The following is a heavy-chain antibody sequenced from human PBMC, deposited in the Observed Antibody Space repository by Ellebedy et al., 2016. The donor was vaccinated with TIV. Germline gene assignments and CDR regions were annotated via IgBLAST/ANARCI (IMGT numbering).Heavy chain of an antibody. D-gene: IGHD5-18*01. CDR3: AREPDTAMLPYYYYGMDV. Sequence: GESLKISXAASGFTFSSYAMSWVRQAPGKGLEWVSAISGSGGSTYYADSVKGRFTISRDNSKNTLYLQMNSLRAEDTAVYYCAREPDTAMLPYYYYGMDVWGQGTTVTVSS. J-gene: IGHJ6*02. CDR1: GFTFSSYA. V-gene: IGHV3-23*01. CDR2: ISGSGGST.